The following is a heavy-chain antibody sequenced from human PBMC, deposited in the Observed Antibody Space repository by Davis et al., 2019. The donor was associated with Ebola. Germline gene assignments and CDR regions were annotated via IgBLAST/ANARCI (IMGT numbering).Heavy chain of an antibody. CDR2: ISGSGGST. CDR1: GFTFSDYA. D-gene: IGHD6-6*01. V-gene: IGHV3-23*01. Sequence: GESLKISCAASGFTFSDYAMSWVRQVPGKGLEWVSSISGSGGSTDYADSVKGRFTISRDTSKNTLFLHMKSLRAEDSAVYYCAKVFWNIAARPDPFDYWGQGTLVTVSS. CDR3: AKVFWNIAARPDPFDY. J-gene: IGHJ4*02.